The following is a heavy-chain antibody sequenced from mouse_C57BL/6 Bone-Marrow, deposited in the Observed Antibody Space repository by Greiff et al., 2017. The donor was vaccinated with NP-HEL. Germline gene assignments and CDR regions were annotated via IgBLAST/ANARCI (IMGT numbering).Heavy chain of an antibody. V-gene: IGHV5-4*01. Sequence: VQLKESGGGLVKPGGSLKLSCAASGFTFSSYAMSWVRQTPEKRLEWVATISDGGSYTNYPDNVKGRFTISRDNAKNNLYLQMSHLKSEDTAMYYGARRTPITAVVAHWYFDVWGTGTTVTVSS. D-gene: IGHD1-1*01. CDR3: ARRTPITAVVAHWYFDV. CDR1: GFTFSSYA. CDR2: ISDGGSYT. J-gene: IGHJ1*03.